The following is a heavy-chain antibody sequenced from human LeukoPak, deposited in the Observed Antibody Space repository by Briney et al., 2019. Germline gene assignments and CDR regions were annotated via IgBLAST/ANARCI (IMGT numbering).Heavy chain of an antibody. Sequence: PSETLSLTCAVYGGSFSGYYWSWIRQPPGKGLEWIGEINHSGSTNYNPSLKSRVTISVDTSKNQFSLKLSSVTAADTAVYYCARLQAVGVVVYYYYYMDVWGKGTTVTVSS. V-gene: IGHV4-34*01. D-gene: IGHD2-15*01. CDR1: GGSFSGYY. CDR3: ARLQAVGVVVYYYYYMDV. J-gene: IGHJ6*03. CDR2: INHSGST.